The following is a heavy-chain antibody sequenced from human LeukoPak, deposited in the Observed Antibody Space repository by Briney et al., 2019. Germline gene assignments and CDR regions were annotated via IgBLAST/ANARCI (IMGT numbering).Heavy chain of an antibody. CDR1: GDSISSGGHF. CDR3: ARGDYYDSRALDY. CDR2: IYHSGST. D-gene: IGHD3-22*01. V-gene: IGHV4-31*03. J-gene: IGHJ4*02. Sequence: SETLSLTCTVSGDSISSGGHFWSWIRQHPGKGLEWIGYIYHSGSTYYNPSLKSRVTISVDRSKNQFSLKLSSVTAADTAVYYCARGDYYDSRALDYWGQGTLVTVSS.